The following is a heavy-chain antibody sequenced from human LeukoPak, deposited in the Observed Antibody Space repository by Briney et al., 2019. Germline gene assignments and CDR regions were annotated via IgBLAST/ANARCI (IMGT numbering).Heavy chain of an antibody. CDR3: ARDDYGDMCFDY. J-gene: IGHJ4*02. CDR1: GFTVSSNL. Sequence: PGGSLRLSCAASGFTVSSNLMSWVRQAPGKGLEWVSVIYSGGSTYYADSVKGRFTISRDNSKNTLYLQMNSLRAEDTAVYYCARDDYGDMCFDYWGQGTLVTVSS. V-gene: IGHV3-66*01. D-gene: IGHD4-17*01. CDR2: IYSGGST.